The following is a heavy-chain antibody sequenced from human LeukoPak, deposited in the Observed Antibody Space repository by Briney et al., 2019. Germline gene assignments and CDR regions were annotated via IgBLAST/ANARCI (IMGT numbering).Heavy chain of an antibody. CDR3: ARSPTGYSSSWYDY. V-gene: IGHV3-21*01. D-gene: IGHD6-13*01. J-gene: IGHJ4*02. CDR1: GVTFSSYS. Sequence: GGSLRLSCAASGVTFSSYSMNWVRQAPGKGLEWVSSISSSSSYIYYADSVKGRFTISRDNAKNSLYLQMNSLRAEDTAVYYCARSPTGYSSSWYDYWGQGTLVTVSS. CDR2: ISSSSSYI.